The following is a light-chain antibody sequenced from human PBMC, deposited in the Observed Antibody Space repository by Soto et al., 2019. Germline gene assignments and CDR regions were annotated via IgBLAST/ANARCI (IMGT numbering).Light chain of an antibody. V-gene: IGKV1-39*01. Sequence: IQMTQSPSSLSASVGDRVTITCRASQIIGTDLNWYQKKSGQATKLLIYAASNLQSGVPSRFSGSGSGTDFTLTISSLQPEDFATYYCQQSFTSPVTFGQGTKVEIK. J-gene: IGKJ1*01. CDR3: QQSFTSPVT. CDR2: AAS. CDR1: QIIGTD.